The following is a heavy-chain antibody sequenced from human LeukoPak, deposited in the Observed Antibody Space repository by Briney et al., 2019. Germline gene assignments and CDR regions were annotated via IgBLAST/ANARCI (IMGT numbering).Heavy chain of an antibody. CDR3: AKYYYDSSGYWD. CDR1: GFTFSSYG. Sequence: PGRSLRLSCAASGFTFSSYGMHWVRQAPGKGLEWVAVISYDGSNKYYADSVKGRFTISRDNSKNTLYLQMNSLRAEDTAVYYCAKYYYDSSGYWDWGQGTLVTVSS. J-gene: IGHJ4*02. D-gene: IGHD3-22*01. V-gene: IGHV3-30*18. CDR2: ISYDGSNK.